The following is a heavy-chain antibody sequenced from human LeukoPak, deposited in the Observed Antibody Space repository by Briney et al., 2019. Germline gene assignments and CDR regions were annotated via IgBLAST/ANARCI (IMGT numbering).Heavy chain of an antibody. V-gene: IGHV3-9*01. CDR1: GFTFEDYA. CDR2: ISWNSGTI. Sequence: GGSLRLSCAASGFTFEDYAMHWVRQAPGKGLEWVSGISWNSGTIGYADSVKGRFTISRDNAKNSLYLQMNSLRAEDTAVYYCAKDRLVAATPVSWFDPWGQGTLVTVSS. CDR3: AKDRLVAATPVSWFDP. D-gene: IGHD2-15*01. J-gene: IGHJ5*02.